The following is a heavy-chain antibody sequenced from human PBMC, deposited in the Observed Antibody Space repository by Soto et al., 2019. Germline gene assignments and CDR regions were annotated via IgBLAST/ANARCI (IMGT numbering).Heavy chain of an antibody. CDR2: INPTSGGT. V-gene: IGHV1-2*02. CDR3: ARDLQGYCSGGSCYFNWFDP. CDR1: GDTFTGDY. Sequence: ASLSVCCTASGDTFTGDYMHRVRQAPGPGIEWMGWINPTSGGTNYAQKFQGRVTMTRDTSISTAYMELSRLRSDDTAVYYCARDLQGYCSGGSCYFNWFDPWGQGTLVTSPQ. J-gene: IGHJ5*02. D-gene: IGHD2-15*01.